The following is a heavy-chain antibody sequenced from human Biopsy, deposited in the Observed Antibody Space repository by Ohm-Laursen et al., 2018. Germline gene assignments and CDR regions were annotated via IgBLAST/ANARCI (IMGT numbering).Heavy chain of an antibody. D-gene: IGHD6-19*01. V-gene: IGHV3-30*18. J-gene: IGHJ3*02. Sequence: SLRLSCAASGFGMCAMHWVRQPPGKGLGWLAVIAYDGSNKYYAESVKGRFTISRDRSRDTVHLQMNSLRYEDTALYYCAKDGGQWLGGAFDIWGHGTMVSVSS. CDR3: AKDGGQWLGGAFDI. CDR1: GFGMCA. CDR2: IAYDGSNK.